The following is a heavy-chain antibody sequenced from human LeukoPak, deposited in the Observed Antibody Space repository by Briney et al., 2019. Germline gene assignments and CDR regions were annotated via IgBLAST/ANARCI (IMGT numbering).Heavy chain of an antibody. CDR3: AKDPTDFDSSGQTYFDY. D-gene: IGHD3-22*01. J-gene: IGHJ4*02. Sequence: GGSLRLSCAASAFTLSTYAMSWVRQTPGKGLEWVSGISAGKGNTYYADSVKGRFTISRDNSKNTLYLQMNSLKAEDTAIYYCAKDPTDFDSSGQTYFDYWGQGTLVTVSS. V-gene: IGHV3-23*01. CDR2: ISAGKGNT. CDR1: AFTLSTYA.